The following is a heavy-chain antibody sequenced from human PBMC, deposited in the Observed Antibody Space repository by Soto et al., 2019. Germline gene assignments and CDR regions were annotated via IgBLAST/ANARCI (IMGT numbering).Heavy chain of an antibody. CDR2: INHSGST. D-gene: IGHD3-10*01. CDR3: ARVSRVVRGVTY. J-gene: IGHJ4*02. CDR1: GGSFSGYY. V-gene: IGHV4-34*01. Sequence: SETLSLTCAVYGGSFSGYYWSWIRQPPGKGLEWIGEINHSGSTNYNPSLKSRVTISVDTSKNQFSLKLSSVTAADTAVYYCARVSRVVRGVTYWGQGTLVTVSS.